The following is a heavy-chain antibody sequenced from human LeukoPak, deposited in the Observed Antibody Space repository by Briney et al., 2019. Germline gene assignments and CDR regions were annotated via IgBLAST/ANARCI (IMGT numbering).Heavy chain of an antibody. J-gene: IGHJ3*02. CDR1: GHIFTSYY. CDR3: ARGRNYYDSSGYYYEGDAFDI. V-gene: IGHV1-46*01. D-gene: IGHD3-22*01. Sequence: ASVKVSCKASGHIFTSYYMYWVRQAPGQGLEWMGIINPSGGSIRYAQKFQGRVTMTRDTPTGTVYMELSSLRSEDTAMYYCARGRNYYDSSGYYYEGDAFDIWGQGTMVTVSS. CDR2: INPSGGSI.